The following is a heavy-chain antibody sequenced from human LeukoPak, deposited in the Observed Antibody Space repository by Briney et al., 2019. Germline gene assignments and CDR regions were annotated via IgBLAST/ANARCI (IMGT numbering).Heavy chain of an antibody. CDR3: ARDRIDGNNLAFHFDY. Sequence: GGSLRLSCAASEFIFSRYAMHWVRQAPGKGLEWVAILSYDDTNEYYADSVAGRFTISRDNSKNTLYLQMNSLRPDDTAVYYCARDRIDGNNLAFHFDYWGQGTLVTVSS. CDR2: LSYDDTNE. V-gene: IGHV3-30*04. D-gene: IGHD5-24*01. CDR1: EFIFSRYA. J-gene: IGHJ4*02.